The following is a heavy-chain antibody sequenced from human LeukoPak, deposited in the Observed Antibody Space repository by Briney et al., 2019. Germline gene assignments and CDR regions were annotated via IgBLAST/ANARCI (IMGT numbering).Heavy chain of an antibody. CDR1: GFTFSSYW. CDR3: ARETRVRWTDY. CDR2: ISSSGTTI. V-gene: IGHV3-48*04. J-gene: IGHJ4*02. D-gene: IGHD5-24*01. Sequence: PGGSLRLSCAASGFTFSSYWMHWVRQAPGKGLEWLSYISSSGTTIYYADSVKGRFTVSRDNAKNSLYLQMNSLRAEDTAVYYCARETRVRWTDYWGQGILVTVSS.